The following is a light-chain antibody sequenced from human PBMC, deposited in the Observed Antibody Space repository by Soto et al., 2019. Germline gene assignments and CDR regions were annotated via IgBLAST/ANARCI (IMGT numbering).Light chain of an antibody. Sequence: EIVLTQSPATLSLSPGERATLSCRASQSVRSNLAWYQHTPGQAPRLLIYDVSNRDTGIPGRFSGSGFGTDFTLSNSNVEPADFAVYYCQQRDNWPWTFGQGAKVEIK. CDR1: QSVRSN. CDR3: QQRDNWPWT. V-gene: IGKV3-11*01. J-gene: IGKJ1*01. CDR2: DVS.